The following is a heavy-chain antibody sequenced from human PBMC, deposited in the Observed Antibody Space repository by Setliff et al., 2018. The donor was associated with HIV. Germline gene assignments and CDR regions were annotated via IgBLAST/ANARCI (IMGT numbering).Heavy chain of an antibody. CDR3: TRGLQYSFET. V-gene: IGHV3-48*04. D-gene: IGHD4-4*01. J-gene: IGHJ3*02. CDR2: IRSGGGAI. CDR1: GFKYSDWS. Sequence: GGSLRLSCLVSGFKYSDWSMNWVRQAPGKGLEWVSYIRSGGGAIFYADSVKGRFSISRDDAKNSLYLQMNNLRAEDTAIYYCTRGLQYSFETWGQGTMVTVS.